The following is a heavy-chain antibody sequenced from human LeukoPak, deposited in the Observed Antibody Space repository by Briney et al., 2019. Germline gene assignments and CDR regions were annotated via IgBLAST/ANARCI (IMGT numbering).Heavy chain of an antibody. J-gene: IGHJ6*03. CDR3: ARGPGSSWYRIYYYYYMDV. D-gene: IGHD6-13*01. CDR1: GYTFTSYD. V-gene: IGHV1-8*03. Sequence: ASVKVSCKASGYTFTSYDINWVRQATGQGLEWMGWMNPNSGNTGYAQKFQGRVTITRNTSISTAYMELSSLRSGDTAVYYCARGPGSSWYRIYYYYYMDVWGKGTTVTVSS. CDR2: MNPNSGNT.